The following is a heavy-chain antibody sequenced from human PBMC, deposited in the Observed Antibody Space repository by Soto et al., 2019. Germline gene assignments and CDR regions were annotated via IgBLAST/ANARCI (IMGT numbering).Heavy chain of an antibody. Sequence: GGSLRLSCAASGFTFDDYAMHWVRQAPGKGLEWVSGISWNSGSIGYADSVKGRFTISRDNAKNSLYLQMNSLRAEDTALYYCAKGSRITEAGTPYDAFDIWGQGTMVTVSS. CDR1: GFTFDDYA. D-gene: IGHD6-13*01. J-gene: IGHJ3*02. CDR3: AKGSRITEAGTPYDAFDI. CDR2: ISWNSGSI. V-gene: IGHV3-9*01.